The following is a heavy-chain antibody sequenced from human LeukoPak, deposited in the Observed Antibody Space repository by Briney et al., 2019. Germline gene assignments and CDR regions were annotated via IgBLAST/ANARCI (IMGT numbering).Heavy chain of an antibody. Sequence: SETLSHTCAVYGGSFSAYYWNWIRQTPGKGLEWIGEINHSGSTDYNPSLKSRVTISVDTSKNQFSLKLTSVTAADTAVYYCARGGWWDNWNRFDPWGQGTLVTVSS. V-gene: IGHV4-34*01. CDR3: ARGGWWDNWNRFDP. J-gene: IGHJ5*02. D-gene: IGHD1-1*01. CDR2: INHSGST. CDR1: GGSFSAYY.